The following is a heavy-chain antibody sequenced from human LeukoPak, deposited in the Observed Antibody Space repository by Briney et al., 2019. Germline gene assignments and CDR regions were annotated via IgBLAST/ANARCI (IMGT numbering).Heavy chain of an antibody. CDR1: GFTVSNSY. CDR2: IYSGGST. CDR3: ARDPQINAFDI. J-gene: IGHJ3*02. Sequence: GGSLRLSCAASGFTVSNSYVNWVRQAPGKGLEWVSVIYSGGSTYYADSVKGRFTISRDNSRNTLYLQMDSLRAEDTAVYYCARDPQINAFDIWGQGTMVTVSS. V-gene: IGHV3-66*01.